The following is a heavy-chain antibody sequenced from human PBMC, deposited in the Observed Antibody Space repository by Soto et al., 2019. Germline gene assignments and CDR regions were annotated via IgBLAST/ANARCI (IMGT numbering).Heavy chain of an antibody. Sequence: SETLSLTCAVYGGSFSGYYWSWIRQPPGKGLEWIGEINHSGSTNYNPSLKSRVTISVDTSKNQFSLKLSSVTAADTAVYYCARVSAYCGGDCYWAFDIWGQGTMVTVS. D-gene: IGHD2-21*02. CDR1: GGSFSGYY. CDR3: ARVSAYCGGDCYWAFDI. V-gene: IGHV4-34*01. J-gene: IGHJ3*02. CDR2: INHSGST.